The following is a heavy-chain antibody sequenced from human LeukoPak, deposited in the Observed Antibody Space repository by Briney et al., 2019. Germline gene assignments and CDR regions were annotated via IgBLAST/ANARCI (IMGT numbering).Heavy chain of an antibody. CDR2: IYTSGST. Sequence: SETLSLTCTVSGGSISSYYWSWIRQPPGKGLEWIGYIYTSGSTNYNPSLKSRVTMSVDTSKNQFSLKLSSVTAADTAVYYCARDAGSWNHDGNWFDPWGQGTLVTVSS. J-gene: IGHJ5*02. V-gene: IGHV4-4*08. CDR3: ARDAGSWNHDGNWFDP. D-gene: IGHD2-15*01. CDR1: GGSISSYY.